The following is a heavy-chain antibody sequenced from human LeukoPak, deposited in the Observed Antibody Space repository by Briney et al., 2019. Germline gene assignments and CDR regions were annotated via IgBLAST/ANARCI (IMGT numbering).Heavy chain of an antibody. CDR2: VFHTGAT. CDR3: ARTTWFGESAPDY. J-gene: IGHJ4*02. D-gene: IGHD3-10*01. CDR1: GYSISTGYY. V-gene: IGHV4-38-2*02. Sequence: SETLSLICTVSGYSISTGYYWGWVRQTPGKGLEWLGTVFHTGATYYNPSLRSRVTISVDTAKNQFSLKLSSVTAADTAVYYCARTTWFGESAPDYWGQGTLVTVSS.